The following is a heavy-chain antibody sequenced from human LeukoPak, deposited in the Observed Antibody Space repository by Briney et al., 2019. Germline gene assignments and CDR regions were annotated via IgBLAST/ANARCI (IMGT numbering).Heavy chain of an antibody. J-gene: IGHJ3*02. CDR2: INYGGST. CDR3: ARGFPAGSGSRGSHAFDI. V-gene: IGHV4-34*01. CDR1: GGSSSGYY. D-gene: IGHD5-12*01. Sequence: SETLSLTCAVYGGSSSGYYWNWIRQSPGKGLEWIGEINYGGSTKYNPSLKSQVTISVDTSKNQFSLNLSSVTAADTAVYYCARGFPAGSGSRGSHAFDIWAQATMVTVSS.